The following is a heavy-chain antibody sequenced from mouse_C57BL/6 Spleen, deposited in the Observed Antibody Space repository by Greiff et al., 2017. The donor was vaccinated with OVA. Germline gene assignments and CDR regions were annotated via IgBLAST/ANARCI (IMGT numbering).Heavy chain of an antibody. V-gene: IGHV1-69*01. CDR2: IDPSDSYT. CDR3: ARSVYGSSPFDY. Sequence: VQLQQPGAELVMPGASVKLSCKASGYTFTSYWMHWVKQRPGQGLEWIGEIDPSDSYTNYNQKFKGKSTLTVDKSSSTAYMQLSSLTSEDSAVYYCARSVYGSSPFDYWGQGTTLTVSS. CDR1: GYTFTSYW. D-gene: IGHD1-1*01. J-gene: IGHJ2*01.